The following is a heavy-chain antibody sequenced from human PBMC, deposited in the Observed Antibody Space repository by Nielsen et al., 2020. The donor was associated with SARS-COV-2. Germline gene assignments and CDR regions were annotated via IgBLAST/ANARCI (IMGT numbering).Heavy chain of an antibody. CDR3: AKSAYYDILTGLGDAFDI. V-gene: IGHV3-9*01. CDR1: GFTFSSYG. J-gene: IGHJ3*02. D-gene: IGHD3-9*01. CDR2: ISWNSGSI. Sequence: SLKISCAASGFTFSSYGMHWVRQAPGKGLEWVSGISWNSGSIGYADSVKGRFTISRDNAKNSLYLQMNSLRAEDTALYYCAKSAYYDILTGLGDAFDIWGQGTMVTVSS.